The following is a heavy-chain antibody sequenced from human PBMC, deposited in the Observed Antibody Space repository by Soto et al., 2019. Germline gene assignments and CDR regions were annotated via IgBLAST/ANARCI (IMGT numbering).Heavy chain of an antibody. CDR3: ARAAYGSGSYYNFDF. CDR1: GVSISSGDW. CDR2: IHHSGST. D-gene: IGHD3-10*01. Sequence: QVQLQESGPGLVMPSGTLSLTCAVSGVSISSGDWWSWVRQSPGKGLEWIGEIHHSGSTNYNPSLKRRVFXSXXXSXXQFSLNLSSVTAADTAVYYCARAAYGSGSYYNFDFWGQGTLVTVSS. V-gene: IGHV4-4*02. J-gene: IGHJ4*02.